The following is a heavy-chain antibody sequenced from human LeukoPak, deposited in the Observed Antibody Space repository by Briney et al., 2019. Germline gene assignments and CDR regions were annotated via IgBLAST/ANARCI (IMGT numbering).Heavy chain of an antibody. D-gene: IGHD3-10*02. Sequence: GGSLRLSCAASGYRFSPYWMSWVRQTPGKGLEWVASISDGGRATYYGDSVRGRFTISRDDARNSLFLQMNGPRADDTAVYYCTRENYVPDSWGQGTLVTVSS. CDR3: TRENYVPDS. J-gene: IGHJ5*02. CDR1: GYRFSPYW. CDR2: ISDGGRAT. V-gene: IGHV3-7*03.